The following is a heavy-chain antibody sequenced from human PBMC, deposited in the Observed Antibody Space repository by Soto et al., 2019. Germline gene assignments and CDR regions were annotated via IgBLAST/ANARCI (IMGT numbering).Heavy chain of an antibody. CDR1: GFTFSSYA. V-gene: IGHV3-23*01. CDR3: AKSRALRYFDWGAGY. CDR2: ISGSSGST. J-gene: IGHJ4*02. Sequence: EVQLLESGGGLVQPGGSLRLSCAASGFTFSSYAMSWVRQAPGKGLEWVSAISGSSGSTYYADSVKGRFTISRDNSKNPLYLQMNSLRAEDTAVYYCAKSRALRYFDWGAGYWGQGTLVTVSS. D-gene: IGHD3-9*01.